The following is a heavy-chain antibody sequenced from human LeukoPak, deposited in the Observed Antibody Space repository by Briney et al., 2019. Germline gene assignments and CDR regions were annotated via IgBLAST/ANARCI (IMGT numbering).Heavy chain of an antibody. V-gene: IGHV1-2*02. J-gene: IGHJ3*02. CDR3: ARSGDIVATMKAFDI. CDR2: INPNSGGT. D-gene: IGHD5-12*01. Sequence: ASVKVSCKASGYTFTGYYMHWVRQAPGQGLEWMGWINPNSGGTNYAQKFQGRVTMTRDTSISTAYMELSRLRSDDTAVYYCARSGDIVATMKAFDIWGQGTMVTVPS. CDR1: GYTFTGYY.